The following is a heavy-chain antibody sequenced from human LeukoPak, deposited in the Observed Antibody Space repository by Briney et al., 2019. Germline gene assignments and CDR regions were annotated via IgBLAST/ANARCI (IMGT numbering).Heavy chain of an antibody. CDR1: GGSIRSSSYY. CDR3: ARDRGVPRPYYFDQ. V-gene: IGHV4-39*07. J-gene: IGHJ4*02. CDR2: IHYNGST. D-gene: IGHD3-10*01. Sequence: SETLSLTCTVTGGSIRSSSYYWGCIRQPPGKGLEWIGSIHYNGSTCYNPSLGGRVIMSIDTSKNQFSLRLTSVTAADTAMYYCARDRGVPRPYYFDQWGQGTLVTVSS.